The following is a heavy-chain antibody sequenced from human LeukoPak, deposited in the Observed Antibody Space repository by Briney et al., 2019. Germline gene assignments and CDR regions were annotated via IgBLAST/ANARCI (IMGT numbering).Heavy chain of an antibody. J-gene: IGHJ4*02. V-gene: IGHV3-23*01. CDR1: GFTFSSYA. D-gene: IGHD3-10*01. Sequence: GGSMRLSCAASGFTFSSYAMSWVRQAPGKGLEWVSAISGSGGSTYYADSVKGRFTISRDNSRNTVSLLMNSLRAGDTAIYYCVKRGITHYLDYWGQGALVTVSS. CDR3: VKRGITHYLDY. CDR2: ISGSGGST.